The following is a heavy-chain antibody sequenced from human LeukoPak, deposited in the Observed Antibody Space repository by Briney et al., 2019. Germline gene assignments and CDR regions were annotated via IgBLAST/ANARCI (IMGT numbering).Heavy chain of an antibody. Sequence: SQTLSLTCAISGDGVSSNSAAWNWIRQSPSGGLEWLGRTYYRSKWYNDYAVSVKSRITINPDTSQNQFSLQLNSVTPEDTAVYYCARVLLVNYYYYMDVWGKGTTVTVSS. CDR2: TYYRSKWYN. J-gene: IGHJ6*03. CDR3: ARVLLVNYYYYMDV. CDR1: GDGVSSNSAA. D-gene: IGHD2-8*02. V-gene: IGHV6-1*01.